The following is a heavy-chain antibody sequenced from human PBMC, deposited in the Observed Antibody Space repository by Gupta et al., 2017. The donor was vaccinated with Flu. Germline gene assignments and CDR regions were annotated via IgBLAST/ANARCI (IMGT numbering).Heavy chain of an antibody. CDR3: ARAYCHGSSCWFFDL. CDR2: IYYSGSA. Sequence: WGWIRQPPGKGLEWIANIYYSGSAFYNPSLKSRVSVSVDTSKDQLSLKVNSVTAADTAVYYCARAYCHGSSCWFFDLWGRGTLVTVSS. D-gene: IGHD3-10*01. V-gene: IGHV4-39*01. J-gene: IGHJ2*01.